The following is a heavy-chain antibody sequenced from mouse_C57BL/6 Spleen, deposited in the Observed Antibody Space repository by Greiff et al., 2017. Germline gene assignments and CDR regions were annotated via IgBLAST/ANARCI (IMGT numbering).Heavy chain of an antibody. D-gene: IGHD1-1*01. CDR3: TIYYGSRYYYAMDY. Sequence: QVQLKESGAELVRPGASVTLSCKASGYTFTDYEMHWVKQTPVHGLEWIGAIDPETGGTAYNQKFKGKAILTADKSSSTAYVELRSLTSEDSAVYYCTIYYGSRYYYAMDYWGQGTSVTVSS. J-gene: IGHJ4*01. CDR2: IDPETGGT. V-gene: IGHV1-15*01. CDR1: GYTFTDYE.